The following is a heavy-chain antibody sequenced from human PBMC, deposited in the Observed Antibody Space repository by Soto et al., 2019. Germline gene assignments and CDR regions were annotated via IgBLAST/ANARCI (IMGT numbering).Heavy chain of an antibody. CDR2: ISTYNDNI. CDR3: ARRNDYGDY. Sequence: QVQLVQSGAEVKKPGASVKVSCKASGYTFTSYSITWVRQAPGQGLEWMGWISTYNDNIKYAQKFQGRVTMATDTPATTAYMELRSLRSDDTAVYYCARRNDYGDYWGQGTLVTVSS. J-gene: IGHJ4*02. CDR1: GYTFTSYS. V-gene: IGHV1-18*01.